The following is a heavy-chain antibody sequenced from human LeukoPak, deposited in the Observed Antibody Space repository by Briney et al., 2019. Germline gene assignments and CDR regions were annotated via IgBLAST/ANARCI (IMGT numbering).Heavy chain of an antibody. J-gene: IGHJ6*02. D-gene: IGHD3-16*02. CDR3: ARGSDDYVWGSYRYPTYYYYYGMDV. CDR2: IIPILGIA. CDR1: GGTFSSYA. Sequence: GASVKVPCKASGGTFSSYAISWVRQAPGQGLEWRGRIIPILGIANYAQKFQGRVTITADKSTSTAYMELSSLRSEDTAVYYCARGSDDYVWGSYRYPTYYYYYGMDVWGQGTTVTVSS. V-gene: IGHV1-69*04.